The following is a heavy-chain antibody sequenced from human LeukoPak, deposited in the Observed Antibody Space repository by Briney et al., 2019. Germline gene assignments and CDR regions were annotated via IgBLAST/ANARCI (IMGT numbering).Heavy chain of an antibody. V-gene: IGHV3-30*02. CDR1: GFTFSSYG. Sequence: GGSLRLSCAASGFTFSSYGMHWVRQAPGKGLEWVAFIRYDGSNKYYADSVKGRFTISRDNSKNTLYLQMNSLRAEDTAVYYCARDNREQQLVPPTFDYWGQGTLVTVSS. CDR2: IRYDGSNK. J-gene: IGHJ4*02. CDR3: ARDNREQQLVPPTFDY. D-gene: IGHD6-13*01.